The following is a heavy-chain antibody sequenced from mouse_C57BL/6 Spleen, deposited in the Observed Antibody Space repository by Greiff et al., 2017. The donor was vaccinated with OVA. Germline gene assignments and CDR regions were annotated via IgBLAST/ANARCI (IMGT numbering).Heavy chain of an antibody. CDR1: EYEFPSHD. CDR3: ARQGAGTENWYFDV. CDR2: INSDGGST. V-gene: IGHV5-2*01. D-gene: IGHD4-1*01. Sequence: EVKLVESGGGLVQPGESLKLSCESNEYEFPSHDMSWVRKTPEKRLELVAAINSDGGSTYYPDTMERRFIISRDNTKKTLYLQMSSLRSEDTALYYCARQGAGTENWYFDVWGTGTTVTVSS. J-gene: IGHJ1*03.